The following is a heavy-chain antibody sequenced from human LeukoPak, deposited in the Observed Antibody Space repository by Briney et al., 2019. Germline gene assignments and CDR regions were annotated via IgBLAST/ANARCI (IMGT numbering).Heavy chain of an antibody. Sequence: GGSLRLSCAASGFTFSSYAMTWVRQAPGKGLEWVSGISGSGGSTYYADSVKGRFTISRDNSKNTLYLRMNSLTAEDTAVYYCARGVGATMYYWGQGTLVTVSS. CDR2: ISGSGGST. CDR3: ARGVGATMYY. V-gene: IGHV3-23*01. D-gene: IGHD1-26*01. J-gene: IGHJ4*02. CDR1: GFTFSSYA.